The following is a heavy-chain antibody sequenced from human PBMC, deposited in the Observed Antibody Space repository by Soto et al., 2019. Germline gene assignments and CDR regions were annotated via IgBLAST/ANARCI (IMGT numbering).Heavy chain of an antibody. CDR2: IYYSGST. CDR1: GGSISSYY. D-gene: IGHD5-18*01. CDR3: ARQGQLWFPYDY. J-gene: IGHJ4*02. Sequence: SETLSLTCTVSGGSISSYYWNWIRQPPGKRLEWIGYIYYSGSTNYNPSLKSRVTISVDTSKNRFSLKLSSVTAADTAVYYCARQGQLWFPYDYWGQGTLVTVSS. V-gene: IGHV4-59*08.